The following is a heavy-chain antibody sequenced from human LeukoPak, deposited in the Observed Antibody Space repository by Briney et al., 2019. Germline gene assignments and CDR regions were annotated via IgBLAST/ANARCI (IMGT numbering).Heavy chain of an antibody. CDR3: ARTISGITIFEGGTWFDP. V-gene: IGHV1-69*13. D-gene: IGHD3-3*01. CDR2: IIPIFGTA. J-gene: IGHJ5*02. Sequence: SVKVSCKASGGTFSSYAISWVRQAPGQGLEWMGGIIPIFGTANYAQRFQGRVTITADESTSTAYMELSSLRSEDTAVYYCARTISGITIFEGGTWFDPWGQGTLVTVSS. CDR1: GGTFSSYA.